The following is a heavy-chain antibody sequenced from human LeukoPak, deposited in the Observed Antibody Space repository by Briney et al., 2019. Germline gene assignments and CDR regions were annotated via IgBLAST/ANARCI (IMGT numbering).Heavy chain of an antibody. CDR2: ISYDGSNK. V-gene: IGHV3-30-3*01. D-gene: IGHD4-17*01. CDR3: ARDYGDYEAYPDY. J-gene: IGHJ4*02. Sequence: PGGPLRLSCAASGFTFSSYAMHWVRQAPGKGLEWVAVISYDGSNKYYADSVKGRFTISRDNSKNTLYLQMNSLRAEDTAVYYRARDYGDYEAYPDYWGQGTLVTVSS. CDR1: GFTFSSYA.